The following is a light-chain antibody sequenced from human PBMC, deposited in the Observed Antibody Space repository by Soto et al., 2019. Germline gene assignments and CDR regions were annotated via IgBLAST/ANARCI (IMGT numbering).Light chain of an antibody. CDR2: LGS. V-gene: IGKV2-28*01. CDR3: MQALQSRT. CDR1: QSLLYSNGYNY. Sequence: DIVMTQSPLSLLVTPGEPASISCRSSQSLLYSNGYNYLDWYLQKPGQSPQLLIYLGSNRASWVPDKFTGSGSGTDFTLQISRVEAEDVGVYYCMQALQSRTYGQGTQVEIK. J-gene: IGKJ1*01.